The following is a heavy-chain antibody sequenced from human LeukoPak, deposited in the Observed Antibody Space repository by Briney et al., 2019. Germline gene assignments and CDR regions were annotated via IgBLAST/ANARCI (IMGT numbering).Heavy chain of an antibody. J-gene: IGHJ4*02. D-gene: IGHD1-26*01. Sequence: GGSLRLSCAASGFTFSSYSMNWVRQAPGKGLEWVSSISSSSSYIYYADSVKGRFTISRDNAKNSLYLQMNSLRAEDTAVYYCAREWGGSYYYYLDYWGQGTLVTVSS. CDR2: ISSSSSYI. CDR1: GFTFSSYS. V-gene: IGHV3-21*01. CDR3: AREWGGSYYYYLDY.